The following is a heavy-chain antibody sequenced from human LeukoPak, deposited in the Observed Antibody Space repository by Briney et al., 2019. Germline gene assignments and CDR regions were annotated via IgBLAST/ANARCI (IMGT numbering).Heavy chain of an antibody. CDR2: ISSVSDYI. V-gene: IGHV3-21*06. CDR1: GFIFTYYN. Sequence: NTGGSLRLSCSASGFIFTYYNMNWVRQAPGKGLEWVASISSVSDYIYYADSVKGRFTISRDNAKNSLYLQMSSLSAEDTAVYFCARVDESEGDYWGQGTLVTVSS. J-gene: IGHJ4*02. CDR3: ARVDESEGDY.